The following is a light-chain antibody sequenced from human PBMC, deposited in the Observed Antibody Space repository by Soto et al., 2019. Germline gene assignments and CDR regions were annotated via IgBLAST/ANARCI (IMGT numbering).Light chain of an antibody. V-gene: IGKV3-11*01. J-gene: IGKJ3*01. Sequence: EIVLTQSPATLSLSPGERATLSCRASQSVGNYLAWYQQKPGQAPRLLIYDSSSRAAGIPARFTGSGSGTDFTLTISSLEPADFSLYYCQQRADWPITFGPGTKVDIK. CDR3: QQRADWPIT. CDR1: QSVGNY. CDR2: DSS.